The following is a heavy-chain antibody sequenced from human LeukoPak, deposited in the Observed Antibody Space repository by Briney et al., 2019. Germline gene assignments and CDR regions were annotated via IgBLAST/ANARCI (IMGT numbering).Heavy chain of an antibody. D-gene: IGHD1-14*01. CDR3: ARLNKPGWFDP. J-gene: IGHJ5*02. CDR2: IYHSGST. CDR1: GYSISSGYY. Sequence: SETLSLTCTVSGYSISSGYYWGWIRQPPGKGLEWIGSIYHSGSTYYNPSLKSRVTISVDTSKNQFSLRLSSVTATDTAVYYCARLNKPGWFDPWGQGTLVTVSS. V-gene: IGHV4-38-2*02.